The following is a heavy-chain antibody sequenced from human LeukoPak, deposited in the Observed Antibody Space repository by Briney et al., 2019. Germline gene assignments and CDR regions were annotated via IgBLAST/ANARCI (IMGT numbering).Heavy chain of an antibody. CDR1: GYTFTNFA. D-gene: IGHD4-23*01. J-gene: IGHJ4*02. Sequence: VASVTVSCKASGYTFTNFALHWVRQAPGQRLEWMGWTNGDTGNTRFSQDFQGRLTIATDASARTAYIELSSLRSEDTAVYYCARSPGGNARTWLDYWGQGTLVTVSS. CDR2: TNGDTGNT. V-gene: IGHV1-3*02. CDR3: ARSPGGNARTWLDY.